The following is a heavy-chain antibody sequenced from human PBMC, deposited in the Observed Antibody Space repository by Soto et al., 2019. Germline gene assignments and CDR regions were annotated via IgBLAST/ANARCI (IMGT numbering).Heavy chain of an antibody. Sequence: HPGGSLRLSCASSGFTFSSYAMHGVRQAPGKGLEWVAVISYDGSNKYYADSVKGRFTISRDNSKNTLYLQMNSLRAEDTAVYYCARGGIGGIAAAGTHQYYYYGMDVWGQGTTVTVSS. CDR3: ARGGIGGIAAAGTHQYYYYGMDV. CDR2: ISYDGSNK. CDR1: GFTFSSYA. J-gene: IGHJ6*02. V-gene: IGHV3-30-3*01. D-gene: IGHD6-13*01.